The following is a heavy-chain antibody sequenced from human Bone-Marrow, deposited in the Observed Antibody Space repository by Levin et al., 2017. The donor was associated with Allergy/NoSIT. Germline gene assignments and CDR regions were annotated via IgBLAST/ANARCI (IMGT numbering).Heavy chain of an antibody. Sequence: GESLKISCKASGYTFTDYDINWVRQANGQGLEWMGWMNPNSGNTGYAQTFQGRVTMTRSTSISAAYMELNSLRSEDTAFYYCARRYSSGWDKGAFDVWGQGTMVNVSS. CDR1: GYTFTDYD. CDR3: ARRYSSGWDKGAFDV. J-gene: IGHJ3*01. CDR2: MNPNSGNT. V-gene: IGHV1-8*01. D-gene: IGHD6-19*01.